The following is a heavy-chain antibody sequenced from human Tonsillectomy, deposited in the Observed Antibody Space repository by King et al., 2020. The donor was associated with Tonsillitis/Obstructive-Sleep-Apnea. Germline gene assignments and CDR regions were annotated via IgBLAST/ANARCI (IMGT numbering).Heavy chain of an antibody. J-gene: IGHJ4*02. CDR3: ARLGPLSGNYGGDY. D-gene: IGHD1-26*01. CDR2: IYPGDSDT. CDR1: GYSFSNYW. Sequence: EVQLVQSGAEVKKPGESLKISCKGSGYSFSNYWIGWVRQMPGKGLAWMGIIYPGDSDTRYSPSCQGQVTISVDQSISTAYLQWSSLKASDTAMYYCARLGPLSGNYGGDYWGQGTLVTVSS. V-gene: IGHV5-51*03.